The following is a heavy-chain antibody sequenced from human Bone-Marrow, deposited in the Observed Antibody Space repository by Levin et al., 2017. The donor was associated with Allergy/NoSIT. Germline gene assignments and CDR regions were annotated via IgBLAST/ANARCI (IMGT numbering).Heavy chain of an antibody. D-gene: IGHD1-26*01. CDR3: AKDSGSYPGDY. CDR1: GFTFDDYA. J-gene: IGHJ4*02. V-gene: IGHV3-9*01. Sequence: PGGSLRLSCAASGFTFDDYAMHWVRQAPGKGLEWVSGISWNSGSIGYADSVKGRFTISRDNAKNSLYLQMNSLRAEDTALYYCAKDSGSYPGDYWGQGTLVTVSS. CDR2: ISWNSGSI.